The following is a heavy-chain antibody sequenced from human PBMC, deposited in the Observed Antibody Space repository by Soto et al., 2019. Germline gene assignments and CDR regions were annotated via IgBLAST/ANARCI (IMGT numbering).Heavy chain of an antibody. D-gene: IGHD3-22*01. CDR1: GFTFNNYG. V-gene: IGHV3-30*03. Sequence: QVQLVESGGGVVQPGRSLRLSCRASGFTFNNYGMQWLRQAPGKGLEWVAVISNDGSNKYYPVSVKGRFIISRDNLKNTLYLQMKRRQTEETAVYYCIGGQYFGDYWGQGTLVTVPS. J-gene: IGHJ4*02. CDR2: ISNDGSNK. CDR3: IGGQYFGDY.